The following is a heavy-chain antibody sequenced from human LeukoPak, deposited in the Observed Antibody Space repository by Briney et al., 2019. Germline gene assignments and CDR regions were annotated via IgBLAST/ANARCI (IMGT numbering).Heavy chain of an antibody. D-gene: IGHD3-10*01. V-gene: IGHV3-23*01. CDR3: AKILTVRTTMGGFDY. CDR1: GLTLSSYV. Sequence: GGSLTLSCAPSGLTLSSYVMNWVRQAPGKGLEWVSTISGSGGATYYADSVKGRFTVSRDNSHSTLYMQLNSLRAEDTAVYFCAKILTVRTTMGGFDYWGQGTLVTVSS. J-gene: IGHJ4*02. CDR2: ISGSGGAT.